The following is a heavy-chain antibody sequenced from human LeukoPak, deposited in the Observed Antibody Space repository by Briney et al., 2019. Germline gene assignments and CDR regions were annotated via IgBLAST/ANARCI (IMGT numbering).Heavy chain of an antibody. CDR2: IYYSGST. Sequence: SETLSLTCTVSGGSISSYYWSWIRQPPGKGLKWIGYIYYSGSTNYNPSLKSRVTISVDTSKNQFSLKLSSMTAADTAVYYCARVEEGFSFNYWGQGTLVTVSS. J-gene: IGHJ4*02. V-gene: IGHV4-59*01. D-gene: IGHD3-10*01. CDR1: GGSISSYY. CDR3: ARVEEGFSFNY.